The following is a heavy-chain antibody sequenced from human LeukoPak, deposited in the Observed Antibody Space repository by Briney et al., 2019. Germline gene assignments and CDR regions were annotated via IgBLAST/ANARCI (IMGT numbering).Heavy chain of an antibody. J-gene: IGHJ4*02. CDR1: GFTFSSYA. D-gene: IGHD3-22*01. CDR3: ASLLTYYYDSSGHWPFDY. V-gene: IGHV3-30-3*01. CDR2: ISYDGSNK. Sequence: PGRSLRLSCAASGFTFSSYAMHWVRQAPGKGLEWVAVISYDGSNKYYADSVKGRFTISRDNSKNTLYLQMNSLRAEDTAVYYCASLLTYYYDSSGHWPFDYWGQGTLVTVSS.